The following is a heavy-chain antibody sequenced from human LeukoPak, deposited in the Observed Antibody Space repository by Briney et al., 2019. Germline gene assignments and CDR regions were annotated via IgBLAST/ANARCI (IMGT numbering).Heavy chain of an antibody. J-gene: IGHJ4*02. D-gene: IGHD3-22*01. CDR2: ISSSSSYI. CDR1: GFTFSSYS. V-gene: IGHV3-21*01. Sequence: GGSLRLSCAASGFTFSSYSMNWVRQAPGKGLEWVSSISSSSSYIYYADSAKGRFTISRDNAKNSLYLQMNSLRAEDTAVYYCAREWEYYYDSSGYPDYWGQGTLVTVSS. CDR3: AREWEYYYDSSGYPDY.